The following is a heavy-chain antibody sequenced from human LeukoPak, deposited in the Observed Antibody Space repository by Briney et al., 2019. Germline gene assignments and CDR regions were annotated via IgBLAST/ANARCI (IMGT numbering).Heavy chain of an antibody. Sequence: GESLRLSCAGAGFTFSNYGMSWVRQAPGKGLEWVSTVITSGAKTYHADSVKGRFTICRDNSKNALYLQMNSLRAEDTAVYYCAEDWGYGSGFYYPVYWGQGTLVSVSS. J-gene: IGHJ4*02. D-gene: IGHD3-10*01. CDR2: VITSGAKT. CDR1: GFTFSNYG. CDR3: AEDWGYGSGFYYPVY. V-gene: IGHV3-23*01.